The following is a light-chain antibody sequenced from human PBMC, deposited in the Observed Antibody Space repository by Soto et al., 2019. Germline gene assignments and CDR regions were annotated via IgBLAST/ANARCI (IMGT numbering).Light chain of an antibody. CDR3: QHSYSTPPL. V-gene: IGKV1-39*01. CDR1: QSIRNY. Sequence: DIQMTQSPSSLSASVGDAVTITCRASQSIRNYLNWYQQKPGKAPKLLIYAASSTQSGVPSRFSGSGSGTDFTLTISSLQPEDFASYYCQHSYSTPPLFGGGTKVEIK. J-gene: IGKJ4*01. CDR2: AAS.